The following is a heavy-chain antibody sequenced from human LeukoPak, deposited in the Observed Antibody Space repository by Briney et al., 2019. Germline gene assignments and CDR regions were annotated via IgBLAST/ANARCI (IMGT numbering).Heavy chain of an antibody. CDR2: IDPSDSYT. D-gene: IGHD1-26*01. V-gene: IGHV5-10-1*01. Sequence: GESLKISCKGSGYNFTSYWISWVRQMPGKGLEWMGRIDPSDSYTNYSPSFQGHVTISADKSISTAYLQWSSLKASDTAIYYCARLVGGTVDYWGQGTLVTASS. CDR1: GYNFTSYW. CDR3: ARLVGGTVDY. J-gene: IGHJ4*02.